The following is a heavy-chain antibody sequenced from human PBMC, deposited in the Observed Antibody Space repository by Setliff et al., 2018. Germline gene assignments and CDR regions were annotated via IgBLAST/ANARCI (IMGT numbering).Heavy chain of an antibody. Sequence: SETLSLTCSVSGGSISPYFWSWIRQPPGKGLEWIGYIYHNGNTNFNPSLKTRVTMSVDTSKNQLSLKLDSLTAADTAVYFCARLPRTVTHFDYWGQGALVTAPQ. V-gene: IGHV4-59*01. CDR3: ARLPRTVTHFDY. J-gene: IGHJ4*02. D-gene: IGHD4-17*01. CDR2: IYHNGNT. CDR1: GGSISPYF.